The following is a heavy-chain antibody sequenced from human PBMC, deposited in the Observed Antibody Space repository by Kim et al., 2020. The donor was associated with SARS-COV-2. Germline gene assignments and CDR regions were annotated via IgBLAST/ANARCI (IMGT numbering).Heavy chain of an antibody. D-gene: IGHD1-1*01. CDR3: AREKVTRDVDY. Sequence: PSHKSRVTISVDTSKTQFSLKLSSVTAADTAVYYCAREKVTRDVDYWGQGTLVTVSS. J-gene: IGHJ4*02. V-gene: IGHV4-34*01.